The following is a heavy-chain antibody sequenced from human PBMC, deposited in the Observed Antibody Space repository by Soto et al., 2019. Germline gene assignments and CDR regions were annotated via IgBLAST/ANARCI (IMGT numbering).Heavy chain of an antibody. CDR3: ARAMTYYDFWSGYYSWFDP. CDR1: GGSFSGYY. CDR2: INHSGST. J-gene: IGHJ5*02. D-gene: IGHD3-3*01. V-gene: IGHV4-34*01. Sequence: SETLSLTCAVYGGSFSGYYWSWIRQPPGKGLEWIGEINHSGSTNYNPSLKSRVTISVDTSKNQFSLKLSSVTAADTAVYYCARAMTYYDFWSGYYSWFDPWGQGTLVTVSS.